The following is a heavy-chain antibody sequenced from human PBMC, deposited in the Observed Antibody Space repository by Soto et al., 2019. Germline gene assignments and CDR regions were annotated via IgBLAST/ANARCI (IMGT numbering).Heavy chain of an antibody. CDR2: IYYSGSS. J-gene: IGHJ5*02. D-gene: IGHD3-3*01. CDR3: ARVRSGIGDGWFDP. Sequence: SETLSLTCTVSGISISSYYWTWIRQPPGKGLEYIGCIYYSGSSNYNPSLKSRATISVDTPKNQFSLNLSSVTDADTAVYYCARVRSGIGDGWFDPWGQGTLVTVSS. CDR1: GISISSYY. V-gene: IGHV4-59*01.